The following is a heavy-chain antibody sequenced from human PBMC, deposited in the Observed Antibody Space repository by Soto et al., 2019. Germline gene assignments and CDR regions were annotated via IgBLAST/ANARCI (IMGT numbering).Heavy chain of an antibody. Sequence: DVQLLESGGGLVQPGGSLKLSCVASGFSCNKYAMIWVRQAPGKGQEWVSGITGSGSSIQYTASVKGRFTISRDNSKNTVYLQMDYLRAEDTAMYYCAKDDVSGDGLWLVSAWGQGTPVTVS. J-gene: IGHJ5*02. CDR1: GFSCNKYA. V-gene: IGHV3-23*01. CDR3: AKDDVSGDGLWLVSA. CDR2: ITGSGSSI. D-gene: IGHD2-21*02.